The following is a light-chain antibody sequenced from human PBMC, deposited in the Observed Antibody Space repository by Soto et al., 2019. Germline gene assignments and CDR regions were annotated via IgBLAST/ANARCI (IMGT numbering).Light chain of an antibody. V-gene: IGLV2-14*03. CDR3: SSYTGSSTYV. CDR2: DVS. CDR1: SNDVGGYNY. Sequence: QSVLTQPASVSGSPGQSITISCTGTSNDVGGYNYVSWYQQHPGKAPKLMIYDVSNRPSGVSNRFSGSKSANTASLTISGLQTEDDCDYYCSSYTGSSTYVFGTGTKVTVL. J-gene: IGLJ1*01.